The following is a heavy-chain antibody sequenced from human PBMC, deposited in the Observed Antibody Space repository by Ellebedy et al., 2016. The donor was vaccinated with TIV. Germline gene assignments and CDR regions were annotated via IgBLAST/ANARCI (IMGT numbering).Heavy chain of an antibody. D-gene: IGHD3-3*01. CDR1: GFTLSNYA. CDR3: AKGLRFLEWVH. CDR2: ISDSGGYT. Sequence: GGSLRLXCAASGFTLSNYAMTWVRQAPGKGLEWVSTISDSGGYTYYADSVKGRFTISRDTSKSTLYLQMNSLRAGDTAVYYCAKGLRFLEWVHWGQGTLVTVSS. V-gene: IGHV3-23*01. J-gene: IGHJ4*02.